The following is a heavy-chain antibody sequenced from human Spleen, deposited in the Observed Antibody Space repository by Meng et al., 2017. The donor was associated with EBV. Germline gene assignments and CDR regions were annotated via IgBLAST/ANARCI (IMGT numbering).Heavy chain of an antibody. D-gene: IGHD6-13*01. Sequence: VHVQESGPELIKPSGTLSLICACSGGSINSGNWWNWVRQPPGKGLEWIGEIYHSGSTNYNPSLESRVTISVDKSKNQFSLKLSSVTAADTAVYYCARTYSSSIYYFDSWGPGTLVTVSS. CDR3: ARTYSSSIYYFDS. CDR1: GGSINSGNW. CDR2: IYHSGST. V-gene: IGHV4-4*02. J-gene: IGHJ4*02.